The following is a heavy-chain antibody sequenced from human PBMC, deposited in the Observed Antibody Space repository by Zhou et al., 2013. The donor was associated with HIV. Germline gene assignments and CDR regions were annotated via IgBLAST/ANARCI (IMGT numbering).Heavy chain of an antibody. V-gene: IGHV1-8*01. CDR1: GYNLTSYD. CDR3: AVVEVPTAGDAFDI. CDR2: MNPNNGNA. J-gene: IGHJ3*02. D-gene: IGHD2-2*01. Sequence: QVQLVQSGAEVKKPGASVRVSCKASGYNLTSYDIHWMRQATGQGLEWMGWMNPNNGNAGYDQKFQGRVALTRNPSLGTVYMEVSSLTSEDTAVYYCAVVEVPTAGDAFDIWGQGTLVTVSS.